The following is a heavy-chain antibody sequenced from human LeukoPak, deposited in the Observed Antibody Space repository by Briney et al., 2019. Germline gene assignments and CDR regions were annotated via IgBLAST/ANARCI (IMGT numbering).Heavy chain of an antibody. J-gene: IGHJ3*02. CDR3: ARASSSGYYAYDAFDI. Sequence: ASVKVSCKASGYTFTGYYMHWVRQAPGQGLEWMGWINPNSGGTNYAQKFQGRVTMTRDTSISTAYMELSRLRSDDTAVYYCARASSSGYYAYDAFDIWGQGTMVTVSS. V-gene: IGHV1-2*02. CDR2: INPNSGGT. CDR1: GYTFTGYY. D-gene: IGHD3-22*01.